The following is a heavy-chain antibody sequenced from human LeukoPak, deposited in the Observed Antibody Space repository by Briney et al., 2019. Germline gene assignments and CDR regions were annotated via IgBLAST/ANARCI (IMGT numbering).Heavy chain of an antibody. CDR1: GGSISSSNW. V-gene: IGHV4-4*02. Sequence: PSGALSLTCAVSGGSISSSNWWSWVRQPPGKGLEWIGYINYSGSTYYNPSLKSRVTISGDTSKNQFSLKVTSVTAADTAVYYCASHAYDSSAYAYWGQGTLVTVSS. CDR2: INYSGST. CDR3: ASHAYDSSAYAY. D-gene: IGHD3-22*01. J-gene: IGHJ4*02.